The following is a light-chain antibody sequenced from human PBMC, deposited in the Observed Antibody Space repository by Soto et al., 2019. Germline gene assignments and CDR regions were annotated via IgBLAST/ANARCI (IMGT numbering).Light chain of an antibody. V-gene: IGKV3-20*01. CDR3: QQYDSSLYT. CDR2: GAS. J-gene: IGKJ2*01. CDR1: QSVSNSY. Sequence: EIVLTQSPGTLSLSPGERATLSCRASQSVSNSYLAWYQHTPGQAPRLLIYGASSRATGIPDRFSGSGSGTDFTLTISRLEPEDFAVYYCQQYDSSLYTFGQGTKLEIK.